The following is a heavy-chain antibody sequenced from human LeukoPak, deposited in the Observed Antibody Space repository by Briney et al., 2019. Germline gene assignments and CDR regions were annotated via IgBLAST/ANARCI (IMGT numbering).Heavy chain of an antibody. CDR1: GYTFTSYY. J-gene: IGHJ6*02. V-gene: IGHV1-46*01. CDR2: INPSGGST. CDR3: ARGYSSSWYRGNYYYYGMDV. Sequence: ASVKVSCKASGYTFTSYYMHWVRQAPGQGLEWMGIINPSGGSTSYAQKFQGRVTMTRDTSTSTVYMELGSLRSEDTAVYYCARGYSSSWYRGNYYYYGMDVWGQGTTVTVSS. D-gene: IGHD6-13*01.